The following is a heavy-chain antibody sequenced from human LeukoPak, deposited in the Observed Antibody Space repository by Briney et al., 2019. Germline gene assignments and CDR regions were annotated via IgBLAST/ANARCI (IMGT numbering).Heavy chain of an antibody. CDR3: AKRGPYCTSVSCYQDTYYYYYMDV. CDR1: GFTFSSYA. CDR2: ISGSGGST. Sequence: GGSLRLSCAASGFTFSSYAMSWVRQTPGKGLECLSVISGSGGSTYYPDSVQGRFTISRDNSDDTLYLQMNSLRVEDTAVYYCAKRGPYCTSVSCYQDTYYYYYMDVWGKGTTVTVSS. D-gene: IGHD2-2*01. J-gene: IGHJ6*03. V-gene: IGHV3-23*01.